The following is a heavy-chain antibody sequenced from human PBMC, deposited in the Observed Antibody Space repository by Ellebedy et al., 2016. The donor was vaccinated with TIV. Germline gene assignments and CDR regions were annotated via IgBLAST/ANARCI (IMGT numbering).Heavy chain of an antibody. V-gene: IGHV3-72*01. D-gene: IGHD1-1*01. CDR2: SRNKAKSYTT. CDR3: ARDTTSDY. CDR1: GFTFSDHY. J-gene: IGHJ4*02. Sequence: GESLKISCAVSGFTFSDHYMDWVRLAPGKGPEWVGHSRNKAKSYTTDYAASVKGRFTISRDDSKNSLYLQMNSLKTEDTAIYYCARDTTSDYWGQGALVTVSS.